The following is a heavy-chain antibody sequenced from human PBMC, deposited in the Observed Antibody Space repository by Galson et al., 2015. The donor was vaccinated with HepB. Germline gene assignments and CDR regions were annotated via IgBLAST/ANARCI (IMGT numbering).Heavy chain of an antibody. CDR2: IWYDGNNK. CDR1: GLTFSSYG. V-gene: IGHV3-33*01. Sequence: SLRLSCAASGLTFSSYGMHWVRQAPGKGLEWVAFIWYDGNNKYYADSVKGRFSISRDNSKNTLYLQMNSLRAEDTAVYYCARDSHCSSTSCYSEPNAFDIWGQGTMVTVSS. CDR3: ARDSHCSSTSCYSEPNAFDI. J-gene: IGHJ3*02. D-gene: IGHD2-2*01.